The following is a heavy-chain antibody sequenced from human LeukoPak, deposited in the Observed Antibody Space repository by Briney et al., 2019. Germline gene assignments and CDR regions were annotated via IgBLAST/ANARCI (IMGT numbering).Heavy chain of an antibody. J-gene: IGHJ5*02. D-gene: IGHD3-22*01. V-gene: IGHV1-24*01. CDR2: FDPEDGET. CDR3: ARSRVNDYDSSGYYSWFDP. CDR1: GYTLTELS. Sequence: ASVKVSCKVSGYTLTELSMHWVRQAPGKGLEWMGGFDPEDGETIYAQKFQGRVTMTEDTSTSTAYMELRSLRSDDTAVYYCARSRVNDYDSSGYYSWFDPWGQGTLVTVSS.